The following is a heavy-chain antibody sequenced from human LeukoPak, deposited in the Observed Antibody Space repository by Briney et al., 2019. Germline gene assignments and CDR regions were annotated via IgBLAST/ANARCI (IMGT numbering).Heavy chain of an antibody. Sequence: SETLSLTCTVSVGSISSSSYYWGWIRQPPGKGLEWVGSIYYSGSTNYNPSLKSRVTISVDTSKNQFSLKLSSVTAADTAVYNCARVERGYSGYATSIDVWGQGTMVTVSS. J-gene: IGHJ3*01. D-gene: IGHD5-12*01. V-gene: IGHV4-39*07. CDR2: IYYSGST. CDR1: VGSISSSSYY. CDR3: ARVERGYSGYATSIDV.